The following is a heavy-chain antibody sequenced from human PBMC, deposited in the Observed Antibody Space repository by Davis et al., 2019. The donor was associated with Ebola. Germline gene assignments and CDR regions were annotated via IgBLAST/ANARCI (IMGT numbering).Heavy chain of an antibody. CDR2: ISGSGTST. J-gene: IGHJ4*02. CDR3: AKIKDDYVWESHRSSRYYFDH. V-gene: IGHV3-23*01. Sequence: GESLKISCAAAGFTFNTYAMSWVRQAPGKGLEWVSGISGSGTSTYYADSVKGRFTISRDNSKNTLSLQMNSLRAEDTAVYYCAKIKDDYVWESHRSSRYYFDHWGEGTLVTVSS. D-gene: IGHD3-16*02. CDR1: GFTFNTYA.